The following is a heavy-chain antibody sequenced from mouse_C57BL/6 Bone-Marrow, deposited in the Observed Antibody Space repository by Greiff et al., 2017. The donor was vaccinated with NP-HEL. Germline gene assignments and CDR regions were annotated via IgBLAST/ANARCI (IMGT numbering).Heavy chain of an antibody. CDR2: IDPANGNT. J-gene: IGHJ4*01. CDR3: ASHKTWTGDYYAMDY. CDR1: GFNIKNTY. V-gene: IGHV14-3*01. Sequence: EVQLQQSVAELVRPGASVKLSCTASGFNIKNTYMHWVKQRPEQGLEWIGRIDPANGNTKYAPKFQGKATITADTSSNPAYLQLSSLTSEDTAIYYCASHKTWTGDYYAMDYWGQGTSVTVSS. D-gene: IGHD6-1*01.